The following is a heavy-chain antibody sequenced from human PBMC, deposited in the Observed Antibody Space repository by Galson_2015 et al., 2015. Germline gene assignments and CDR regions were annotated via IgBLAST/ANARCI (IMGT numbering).Heavy chain of an antibody. Sequence: SLRLSCAVSGFSVSKNYMSWVRQAPGKGLEWVSTINYDGTTIYADSVTGRFKISRDDSRNTVFLQMNSLRGEDTAVYYCATQKSTYYHASGSYYYAFDMWAQGTMVSVSS. CDR1: GFSVSKNY. CDR2: INYDGTT. J-gene: IGHJ3*02. CDR3: ATQKSTYYHASGSYYYAFDM. V-gene: IGHV3-53*01. D-gene: IGHD3-10*01.